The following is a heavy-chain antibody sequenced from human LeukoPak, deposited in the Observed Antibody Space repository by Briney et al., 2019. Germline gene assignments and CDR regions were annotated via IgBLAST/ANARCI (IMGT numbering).Heavy chain of an antibody. CDR1: GYTFTSYD. D-gene: IGHD3-16*01. V-gene: IGHV1-2*02. CDR2: INSNSGGT. J-gene: IGHJ4*02. CDR3: ARVLVPAGGGVVDY. Sequence: ASVKVSCKASGYTFTSYDINWVRQAPGQGLEWMGWINSNSGGTNYAHKFQGRVTMTRDTSISTAYMELSSLRSDDTAVYYCARVLVPAGGGVVDYWGQGTLVTVSS.